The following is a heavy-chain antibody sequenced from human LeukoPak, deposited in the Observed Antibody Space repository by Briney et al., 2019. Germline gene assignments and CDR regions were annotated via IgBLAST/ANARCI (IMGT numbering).Heavy chain of an antibody. CDR3: ARAKGGVPEYFQH. CDR2: INPSGGST. Sequence: ASVKVSCKASGYTFNNYYMHWVRQAPGQGLEWMGIINPSGGSTSYAQKFQGRVTMTRDTSTSTVYTELSSLRSEDTAVYYCARAKGGVPEYFQHWGQGTLVTVSS. CDR1: GYTFNNYY. J-gene: IGHJ1*01. D-gene: IGHD6-25*01. V-gene: IGHV1-46*02.